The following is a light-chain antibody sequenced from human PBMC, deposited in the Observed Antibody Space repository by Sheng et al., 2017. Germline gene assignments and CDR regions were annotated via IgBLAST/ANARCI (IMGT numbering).Light chain of an antibody. CDR3: QQYNDWPLT. CDR1: QSVSSK. V-gene: IGKV3-15*01. CDR2: GAS. J-gene: IGKJ4*01. Sequence: EILMTQFPATLSVSPGERATLFCRASQSVSSKLAWYQQKPGQAPRLLIYGASTRATGIPASFSGSGSGTDFTLTISSLHSEDFAVYYCQQYNDWPLTFGEGPGWRS.